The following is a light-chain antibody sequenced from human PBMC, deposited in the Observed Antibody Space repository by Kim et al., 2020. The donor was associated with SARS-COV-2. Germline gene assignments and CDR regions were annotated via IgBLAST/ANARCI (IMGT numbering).Light chain of an antibody. J-gene: IGLJ3*02. Sequence: LTGTLRSGINVATYRIYWYQHKPGSPPQYLLRYKSDSDKQQGSGVPSRFSGSKDASANAGILLISGLQSEDEADYYCIIWHSSAWVFGGGTKVTVL. CDR3: IIWHSSAWV. CDR1: SGINVATYR. V-gene: IGLV5-45*01. CDR2: YKSDSDK.